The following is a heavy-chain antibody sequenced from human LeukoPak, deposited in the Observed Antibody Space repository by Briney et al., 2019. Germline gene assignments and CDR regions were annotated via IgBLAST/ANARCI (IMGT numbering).Heavy chain of an antibody. J-gene: IGHJ4*02. D-gene: IGHD5-12*01. CDR2: IKPNSGGT. Sequence: ASVKVSCKASRYTFTGYYMHWVRQAPGQGLEWMGWIKPNSGGTNYAKKFQGRVTMTRDTSISTAYMELSRLRSDDTAVYYCARDRAVATIGGVDYWGQGTLVTVSS. V-gene: IGHV1-2*02. CDR1: RYTFTGYY. CDR3: ARDRAVATIGGVDY.